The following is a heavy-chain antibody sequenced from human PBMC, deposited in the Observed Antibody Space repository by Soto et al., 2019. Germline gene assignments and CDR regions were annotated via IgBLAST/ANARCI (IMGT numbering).Heavy chain of an antibody. D-gene: IGHD2-21*01. Sequence: PSETLSLTCTVSGGSISSGGYYWYWIRQHPGKGLEWIGYIYYSGTTYYNPSLKSRVTISVDTSKNQFSLKLSSVTAADTAVYYCAASCVACGGFNYYAMDVWGQGTTVTVSS. J-gene: IGHJ6*02. CDR3: AASCVACGGFNYYAMDV. CDR1: GGSISSGGYY. CDR2: IYYSGTT. V-gene: IGHV4-31*03.